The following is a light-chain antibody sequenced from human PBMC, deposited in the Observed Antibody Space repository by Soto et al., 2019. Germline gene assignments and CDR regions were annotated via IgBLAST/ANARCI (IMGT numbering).Light chain of an antibody. Sequence: EIVLTQSPGTLSLSPGERATLSCRASQSVSNNYLAWYQQKPGQAPRLLIYGASNRATGIPDRFGGSGSGTDFTLTISRLEPEDFAVYYCQQYGSSVTFGQGTKVDIK. J-gene: IGKJ1*01. V-gene: IGKV3-20*01. CDR2: GAS. CDR3: QQYGSSVT. CDR1: QSVSNNY.